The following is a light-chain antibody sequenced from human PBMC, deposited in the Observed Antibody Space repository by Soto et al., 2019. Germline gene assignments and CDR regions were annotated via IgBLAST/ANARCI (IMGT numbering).Light chain of an antibody. J-gene: IGLJ1*01. V-gene: IGLV2-14*01. Sequence: QSVLTQPASVSGSPGQSITISCVGTSGDIGDYNYVSWYQQHPGKVPKVIIYDVSDRPSGVSYRFSGTKSGNTASLTLSGLQGEDEADDYCCSYSRSGTLIFGAGTKLTVL. CDR3: CSYSRSGTLI. CDR1: SGDIGDYNY. CDR2: DVS.